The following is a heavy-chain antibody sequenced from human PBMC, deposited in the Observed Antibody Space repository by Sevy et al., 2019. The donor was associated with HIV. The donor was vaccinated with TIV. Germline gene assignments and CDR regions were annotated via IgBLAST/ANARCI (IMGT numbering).Heavy chain of an antibody. CDR2: VHNTGSA. J-gene: IGHJ2*01. D-gene: IGHD4-17*01. CDR1: GGSISRGQFY. Sequence: SETLSLTCTVSGGSISRGQFYWSWIRQPAGQGLEWIGRVHNTGSAMYNPSLRNRVGMSIDTSKNQFSLVLSSVTAADTAVYYCARNVGDYVFRYFDLWGRGTLVTVSS. V-gene: IGHV4-61*02. CDR3: ARNVGDYVFRYFDL.